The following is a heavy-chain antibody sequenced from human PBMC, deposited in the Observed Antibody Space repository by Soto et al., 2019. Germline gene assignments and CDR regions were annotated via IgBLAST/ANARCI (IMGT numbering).Heavy chain of an antibody. J-gene: IGHJ6*02. CDR1: GGSITGAYY. Sequence: SETLSLTCRLSGGSITGAYYWNWIRQHPGKGLEWIGSIHYRGSTYYNPSLKTRITISLDRSNNQFSLNLSSVTAADTAVYYCARVRDSFGLDVWGPGTTVTVSS. V-gene: IGHV4-31*03. CDR3: ARVRDSFGLDV. D-gene: IGHD2-15*01. CDR2: IHYRGST.